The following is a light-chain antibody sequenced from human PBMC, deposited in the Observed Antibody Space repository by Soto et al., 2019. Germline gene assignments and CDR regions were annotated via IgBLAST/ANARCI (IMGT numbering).Light chain of an antibody. CDR3: RSFSSSMTSV. CDR2: HDG. CDR1: SSDVGGYNP. V-gene: IGLV2-14*03. J-gene: IGLJ1*01. Sequence: LNQPGSGTGSHREAIPISCNRTSSDVGGYNPVSWYQHHPGKAPKHILNHDGDRPSRVSYRFSGSKSDNTASLTISGFLSANEASYFVRSFSSSMTSVFG.